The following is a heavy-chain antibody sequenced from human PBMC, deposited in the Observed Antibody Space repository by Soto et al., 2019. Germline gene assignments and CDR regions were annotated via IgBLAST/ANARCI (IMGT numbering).Heavy chain of an antibody. J-gene: IGHJ4*02. Sequence: QVQLVQSGAEVKKPGASVKVSCKASGYTFTSYGISWVRQAPGQGLEWMGWISAYNGNTNYAQKLQGRGSRTPDTTTSTAYIELRSPRPDDTAVYYRARDQYSRYDYWGEGTLVTVSS. CDR1: GYTFTSYG. D-gene: IGHD6-6*01. CDR2: ISAYNGNT. V-gene: IGHV1-18*01. CDR3: ARDQYSRYDY.